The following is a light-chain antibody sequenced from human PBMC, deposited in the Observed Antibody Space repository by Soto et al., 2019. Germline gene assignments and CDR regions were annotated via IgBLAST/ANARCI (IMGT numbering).Light chain of an antibody. Sequence: DIQMTQSPSTLSASVGDRVTITCRARQSISYWLACYQQKPGKAPNLLIYKASSLESGVPSRYSRSGSGTEFTLTISNLQPDDLATHYCQQCNNYWTFGQGTKVEIK. CDR1: QSISYW. CDR2: KAS. CDR3: QQCNNYWT. V-gene: IGKV1-5*03. J-gene: IGKJ1*01.